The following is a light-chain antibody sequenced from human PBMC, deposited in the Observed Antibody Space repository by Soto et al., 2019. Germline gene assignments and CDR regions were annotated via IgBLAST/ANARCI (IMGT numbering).Light chain of an antibody. CDR2: GAS. J-gene: IGKJ1*01. Sequence: EIVLTQSPGTLSLSPGERATLSCRASQSVSSSYLAWYQQKPGQAPRLLISGASSRATGIPDRFSGSGSGTDFTLTVSRLEPEDFAVYYCQQYGSSPWTFGQGTKVDIK. CDR3: QQYGSSPWT. V-gene: IGKV3-20*01. CDR1: QSVSSSY.